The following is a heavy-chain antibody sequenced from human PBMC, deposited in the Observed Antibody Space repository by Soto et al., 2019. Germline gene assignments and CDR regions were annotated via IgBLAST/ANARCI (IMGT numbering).Heavy chain of an antibody. CDR2: INHSGRT. V-gene: IGHV4-34*01. D-gene: IGHD2-2*01. CDR1: GGSFSGYY. J-gene: IGHJ5*02. CDR3: ARGHEVPAAINWFDP. Sequence: QVQLQQWGAGLLKPSETLSLTCAVYGGSFSGYYWSWIRQPPGKGLEWIGEINHSGRTNYNPSLKGRGGIAVDPSRNQWPMRLSPVTAAVTAVYYGARGHEVPAAINWFDPWGQGTLVTVSS.